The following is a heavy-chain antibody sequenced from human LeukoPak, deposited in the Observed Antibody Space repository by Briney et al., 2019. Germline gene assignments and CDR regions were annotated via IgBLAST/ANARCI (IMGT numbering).Heavy chain of an antibody. D-gene: IGHD1-26*01. CDR1: GFTFTSYS. CDR2: ISGGGGST. J-gene: IGHJ4*02. V-gene: IGHV3-23*01. Sequence: GGSLRLSCAASGFTFTSYSMNWVRQAPGKGLEWVSTISGGGGSTYYADSVKGRFTISRVNSKNTLYLQVNSLRAEDTAVYYCAKGGKWDVTPFDYWGQGTLVTVSS. CDR3: AKGGKWDVTPFDY.